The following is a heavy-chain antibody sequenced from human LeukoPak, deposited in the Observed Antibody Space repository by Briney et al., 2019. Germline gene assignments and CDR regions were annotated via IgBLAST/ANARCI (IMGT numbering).Heavy chain of an antibody. J-gene: IGHJ4*02. CDR1: GGSVSSTTYY. V-gene: IGHV4-39*01. CDR3: ARYVVYGSGKYYFDY. D-gene: IGHD3-10*01. Sequence: PSETLSHTCTVSGGSVSSTTYYWSWIRQPPGKGLKWIASINYSGSTYYNPSLKSRVTISVDTSENQFSLKLSSVTAADTAVYYCARYVVYGSGKYYFDYWGQGTLVTVSS. CDR2: INYSGST.